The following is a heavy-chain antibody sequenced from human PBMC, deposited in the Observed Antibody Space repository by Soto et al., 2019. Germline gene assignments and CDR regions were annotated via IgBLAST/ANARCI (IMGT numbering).Heavy chain of an antibody. Sequence: EVQLLESGGGLVQPGGSLRLSCAASGFTFRSYAMTWVRQAPGKGLEWVSGISGGGYETYNADSVKGRFINARDNSKNTLYLQMSSLRAGDTAIYDCVKDGEAYEGVWYYFDQRGQGTLITVSS. V-gene: IGHV3-23*01. D-gene: IGHD3-16*01. CDR1: GFTFRSYA. CDR2: ISGGGYET. CDR3: VKDGEAYEGVWYYFDQ. J-gene: IGHJ4*02.